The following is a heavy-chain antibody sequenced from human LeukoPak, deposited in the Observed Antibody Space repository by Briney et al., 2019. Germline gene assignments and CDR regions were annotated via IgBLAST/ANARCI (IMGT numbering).Heavy chain of an antibody. J-gene: IGHJ4*02. CDR1: GFTFSSYG. CDR3: IRALSGSEDY. CDR2: ISYDGSNK. D-gene: IGHD2-21*01. V-gene: IGHV3-30*03. Sequence: GRSLRLSCAASGFTFSSYGMHWVRQAPGRGLEWVAVISYDGSNKYYADSVKGRFTISRDNSKNTLYLQMNSLRAEDTAVYYCIRALSGSEDYWGQGTLVTVSS.